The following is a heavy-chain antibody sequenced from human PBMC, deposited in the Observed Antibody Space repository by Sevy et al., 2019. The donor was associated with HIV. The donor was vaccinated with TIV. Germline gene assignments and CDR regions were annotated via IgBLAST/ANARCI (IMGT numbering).Heavy chain of an antibody. Sequence: ASVKVSCKASGYTFTSYAMHWVRQAPGQRLEWMGWINAGNGNTKYSQKFQGRVTITRDTSASTAYMGLGSLRSEDTAVYYCARATAAAPPYYYYGMDVWGQGTTVTVSS. D-gene: IGHD6-13*01. V-gene: IGHV1-3*01. CDR3: ARATAAAPPYYYYGMDV. CDR2: INAGNGNT. CDR1: GYTFTSYA. J-gene: IGHJ6*02.